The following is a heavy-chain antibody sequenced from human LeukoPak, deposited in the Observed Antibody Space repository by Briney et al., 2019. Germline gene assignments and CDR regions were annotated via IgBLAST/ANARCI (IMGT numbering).Heavy chain of an antibody. V-gene: IGHV4-59*08. CDR2: IHDSGST. Sequence: PSETLSLTCTGSGGSISSSFWSWIRQPPGKGLEWIGYIHDSGSTNYNPSLKSRVTISVDTAKNQFSLKLSSVTAADTAVYWCARHMNGGSNPMDVWGQGTTVTVSS. CDR3: ARHMNGGSNPMDV. CDR1: GGSISSSF. D-gene: IGHD1-26*01. J-gene: IGHJ6*02.